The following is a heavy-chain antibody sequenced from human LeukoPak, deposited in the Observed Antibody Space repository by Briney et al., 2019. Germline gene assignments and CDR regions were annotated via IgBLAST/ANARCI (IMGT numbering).Heavy chain of an antibody. D-gene: IGHD3-9*01. CDR3: ARDRRYFDWLFGDYMDV. Sequence: PGGSLRLSCAASGFTFSSYWMSWVRQAPGKGLEWVANIKQDGSEKYYVDSVKGRFTISRDNAKNSLYLQMNSLRAEDTAAYYCARDRRYFDWLFGDYMDVWGKGTTVTVSS. CDR2: IKQDGSEK. J-gene: IGHJ6*03. V-gene: IGHV3-7*01. CDR1: GFTFSSYW.